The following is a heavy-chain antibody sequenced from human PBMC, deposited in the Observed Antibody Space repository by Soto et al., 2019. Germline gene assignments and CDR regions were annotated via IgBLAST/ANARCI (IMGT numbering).Heavy chain of an antibody. CDR2: INAGNGNT. D-gene: IGHD2-15*01. J-gene: IGHJ5*02. CDR3: ARDRGYCSGGSCYSGVNWFDP. CDR1: GYTFTSYA. Sequence: ASVKVSCKASGYTFTSYAMHWVRQAPGQRLEWMGWINAGNGNTKYSQKFQGRVTITRDTSASTAYMELSSLRSEDTAVYYCARDRGYCSGGSCYSGVNWFDPWGQGTLVTVSS. V-gene: IGHV1-3*01.